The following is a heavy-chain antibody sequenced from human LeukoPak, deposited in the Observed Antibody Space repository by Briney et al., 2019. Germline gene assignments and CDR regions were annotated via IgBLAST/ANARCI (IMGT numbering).Heavy chain of an antibody. CDR2: IIPILGIA. D-gene: IGHD5-12*01. V-gene: IGHV1-69*04. J-gene: IGHJ5*02. CDR1: GGTFSSYA. Sequence: GSSVTVSCKASGGTFSSYAISWVRQAPGQGLEWMGRIIPILGIADYAQKFQGRVTITADKSTSTAYMELSSLRSEDTAVYYCARDFRESGYDLYESLYLNTLVLGNWFDPWGQGTLVTVSS. CDR3: ARDFRESGYDLYESLYLNTLVLGNWFDP.